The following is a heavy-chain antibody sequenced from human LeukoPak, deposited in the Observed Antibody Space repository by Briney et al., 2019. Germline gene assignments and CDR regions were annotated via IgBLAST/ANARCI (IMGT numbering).Heavy chain of an antibody. CDR1: GFTVSSNY. Sequence: GGSLRLSCAASGFTVSSNYMSWVRQAPGKGLEWVSVIYSGGSTYYADSVKGRFTISRDNSKNTLYLQMNSLRAADTAVYYCARGELGATTDDYWGQGTLVTVSS. CDR3: ARGELGATTDDY. V-gene: IGHV3-53*01. CDR2: IYSGGST. J-gene: IGHJ4*02. D-gene: IGHD1-26*01.